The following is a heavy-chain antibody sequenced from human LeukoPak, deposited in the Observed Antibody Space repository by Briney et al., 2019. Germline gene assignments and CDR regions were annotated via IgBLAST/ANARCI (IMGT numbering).Heavy chain of an antibody. V-gene: IGHV1-8*01. CDR3: ARAKRLGGNYYFDY. CDR2: MNPDSGNT. CDR1: GSTFTSYD. J-gene: IGHJ4*02. Sequence: ASVKVSCKASGSTFTSYDINWVRQATGQGLEWMGWMNPDSGNTGYAQKFQGRVTTTRNTSISTAYMELSSLRSEDTAVYYCARAKRLGGNYYFDYWGQGTLVAVSS. D-gene: IGHD3-16*01.